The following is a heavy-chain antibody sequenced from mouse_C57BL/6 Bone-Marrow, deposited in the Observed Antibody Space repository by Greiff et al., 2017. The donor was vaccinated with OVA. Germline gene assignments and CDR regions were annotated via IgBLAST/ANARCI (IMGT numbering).Heavy chain of an antibody. Sequence: EVQLQQSGPELVKPGASVKISCKASGYSFTGYYMNWVKQSPEKSLEWIGEINPSTGGTTYNQKFKAKATLTVDKSSSTAYMQLKSLTSEDSAVYYCARLLLRSRWYFDVWRTGTTVTVS. D-gene: IGHD1-1*01. CDR3: ARLLLRSRWYFDV. CDR2: INPSTGGT. V-gene: IGHV1-42*01. CDR1: GYSFTGYY. J-gene: IGHJ1*03.